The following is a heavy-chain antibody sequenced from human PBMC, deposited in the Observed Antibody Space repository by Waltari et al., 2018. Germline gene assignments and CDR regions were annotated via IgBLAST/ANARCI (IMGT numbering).Heavy chain of an antibody. CDR2: ITDSGGST. J-gene: IGHJ3*02. CDR3: AREKSLYYDSTDGAFDI. V-gene: IGHV3-23*04. CDR1: GFTFSSYA. D-gene: IGHD3-22*01. Sequence: EVQLVESGGGLVQPGGSLRLSCAASGFTFSSYALYWVGQAPGKGLEWVTDITDSGGSTYYADSVKGRFTISRDNAKNSLYLQMNSLRAEDTAVYYCAREKSLYYDSTDGAFDIWGQGTMVTVSS.